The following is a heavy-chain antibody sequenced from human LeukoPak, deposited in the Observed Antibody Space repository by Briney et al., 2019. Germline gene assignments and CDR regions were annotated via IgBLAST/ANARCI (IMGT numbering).Heavy chain of an antibody. Sequence: ASVKVSCKASGCTFTGYYMHWVRQAPGQGLEWMGWINPNSGGTNYAQKFQDRVTMTRDTSISTAYMELSRLRSDDTAVYYCARDRKMGTTNSFDYWGQGTLVTVSS. J-gene: IGHJ4*02. D-gene: IGHD1-26*01. V-gene: IGHV1-2*02. CDR2: INPNSGGT. CDR1: GCTFTGYY. CDR3: ARDRKMGTTNSFDY.